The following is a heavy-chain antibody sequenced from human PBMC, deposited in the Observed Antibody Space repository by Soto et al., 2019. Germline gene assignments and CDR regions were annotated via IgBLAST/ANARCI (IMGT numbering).Heavy chain of an antibody. Sequence: GGSLRLSCTASGFTFNRYAMSWVRQAPGKGLEWVSGISGTGGSTHYADSAKGRFTISRDNSKNTLYLQMNSLRAEDTAVYYCARDWEATTDYWGQGTLVTVSS. CDR3: ARDWEATTDY. D-gene: IGHD5-12*01. CDR1: GFTFNRYA. V-gene: IGHV3-23*01. J-gene: IGHJ4*02. CDR2: ISGTGGST.